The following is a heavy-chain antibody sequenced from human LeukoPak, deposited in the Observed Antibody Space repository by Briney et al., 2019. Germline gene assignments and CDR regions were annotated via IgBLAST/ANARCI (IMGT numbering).Heavy chain of an antibody. Sequence: GASVKVSCKASGYTFTSYGISWVRQAPGQGLEWMGCISAYNGNTNYAQKLQGRVTMTTDTSTSTAYMELRSLRSDDTAVYYCARDPVWVYYGSESYGMDVWGQGTTVTVSS. J-gene: IGHJ6*02. CDR2: ISAYNGNT. CDR3: ARDPVWVYYGSESYGMDV. CDR1: GYTFTSYG. V-gene: IGHV1-18*01. D-gene: IGHD3-10*01.